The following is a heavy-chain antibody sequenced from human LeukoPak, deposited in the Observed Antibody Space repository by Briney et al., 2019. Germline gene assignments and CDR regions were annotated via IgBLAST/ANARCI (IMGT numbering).Heavy chain of an antibody. Sequence: GESLKISCKGSGYSFTSYRIGWLRQIPGKGLEWMGIIYPGHSDTRYSPSFQVQVTISADKSISTAYLQWSSLKASDAAMYYCASQIYQGGNDAFGIWGQGTMVTLSS. V-gene: IGHV5-51*01. J-gene: IGHJ3*02. CDR2: IYPGHSDT. CDR1: GYSFTSYR. D-gene: IGHD5-12*01. CDR3: ASQIYQGGNDAFGI.